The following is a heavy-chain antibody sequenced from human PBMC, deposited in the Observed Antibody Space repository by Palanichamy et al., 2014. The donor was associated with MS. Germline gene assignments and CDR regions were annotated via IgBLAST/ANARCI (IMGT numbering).Heavy chain of an antibody. Sequence: QVQLVQSGAEVRKPGASVKVSCKASGYTFNTYGMNWVRQAPGQGLEWMGWISAYNGNTNYTPKLQGRVTMTTDTSTSTAYMELRSLRSDDTALYYCARDLGRARITGTIDYWGQGTLVTVSS. CDR2: ISAYNGNT. J-gene: IGHJ4*02. CDR3: ARDLGRARITGTIDY. V-gene: IGHV1-18*04. CDR1: GYTFNTYG. D-gene: IGHD1-7*01.